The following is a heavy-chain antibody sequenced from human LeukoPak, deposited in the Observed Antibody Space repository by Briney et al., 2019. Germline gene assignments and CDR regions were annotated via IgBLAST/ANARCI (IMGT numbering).Heavy chain of an antibody. D-gene: IGHD2-21*02. V-gene: IGHV3-23*01. CDR2: ISGSGGST. Sequence: YAXXWVSQAPXKGVEGGSAISGSGGSTYYAASVKGRFTISRDNSKNTLYLQMNSLRAEDTAVYYCAKDEYIVVVTAAAEYFQHWGQGTLVTVSS. J-gene: IGHJ1*01. CDR3: AKDEYIVVVTAAAEYFQH. CDR1: YA.